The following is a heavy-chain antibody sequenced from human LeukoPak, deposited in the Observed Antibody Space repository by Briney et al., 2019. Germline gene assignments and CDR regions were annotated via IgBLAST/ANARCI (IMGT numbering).Heavy chain of an antibody. CDR1: VYSISSGYY. CDR2: IYRSGST. D-gene: IGHD2-2*01. Sequence: SETLSLTCTVSVYSISSGYYWGWIRQPPGKGMEWIGTIYRSGSTYYNPSLKSRVTISVDTSKDQFSLKLTSVTAADTAVYYCARVRGYCSSTICYRYYFDYWGQGTLVTVSS. CDR3: ARVRGYCSSTICYRYYFDY. V-gene: IGHV4-38-2*02. J-gene: IGHJ4*02.